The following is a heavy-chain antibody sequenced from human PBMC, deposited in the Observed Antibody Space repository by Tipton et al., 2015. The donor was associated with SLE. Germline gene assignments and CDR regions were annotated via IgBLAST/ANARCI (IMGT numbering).Heavy chain of an antibody. J-gene: IGHJ6*03. V-gene: IGHV4-39*07. Sequence: TLSLTCTVSGGSISSGSNYWNWIRQPAGKGLEWIGSIYYTGSTYYNPSLKSRVTISGDTSKNQFSLRVSSVTAADTAVYYCARGNYASESYYRLYMDVWGKGTTVTVSS. CDR3: ARGNYASESYYRLYMDV. CDR1: GGSISSGSNY. D-gene: IGHD3-10*01. CDR2: IYYTGST.